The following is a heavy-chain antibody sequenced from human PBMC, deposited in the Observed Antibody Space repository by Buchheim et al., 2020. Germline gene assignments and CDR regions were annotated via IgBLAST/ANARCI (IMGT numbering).Heavy chain of an antibody. J-gene: IGHJ6*02. CDR2: INPSGGST. CDR3: ARDLSGSLSQTYYYYYGMDV. D-gene: IGHD1-26*01. CDR1: GYTFTSYY. Sequence: QVQLVQSGAEVKKPGASVKVSCKASGYTFTSYYMHWVRQAPGQGLEWMGIINPSGGSTSYAQKFQGRVTMTRDTSTSTVHLELSSLRSEDTAVYYCARDLSGSLSQTYYYYYGMDVWGQGTT. V-gene: IGHV1-46*01.